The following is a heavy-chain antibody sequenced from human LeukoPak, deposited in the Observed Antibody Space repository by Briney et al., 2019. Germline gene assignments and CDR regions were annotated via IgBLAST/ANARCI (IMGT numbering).Heavy chain of an antibody. D-gene: IGHD2-15*01. CDR3: AKDRGSGWFDP. Sequence: QPGGSLRLSCAAPGFTFSGSAMHWVRQASGKGLEWVAVISYDGSNKYYADSVKGRFTISRDNSKNTLYLQMNSLRAEDTAVYYCAKDRGSGWFDPWGQGTLVTVSS. J-gene: IGHJ5*02. CDR2: ISYDGSNK. V-gene: IGHV3-30*04. CDR1: GFTFSGSA.